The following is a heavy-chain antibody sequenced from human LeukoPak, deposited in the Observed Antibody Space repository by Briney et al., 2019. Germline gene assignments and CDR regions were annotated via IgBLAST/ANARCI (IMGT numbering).Heavy chain of an antibody. CDR3: ARHFGHYYGSGSYYNNWFDP. Sequence: SETLSLTCTVSGGSISSSSYYWGWIRQPPGKGLEWIGSIYYSGSTYYNPSLKSRVTISVDTSKNQFSLKLSSVTAADTAVYYCARHFGHYYGSGSYYNNWFDPWGQGTLVTVSS. CDR1: GGSISSSSYY. D-gene: IGHD3-10*01. V-gene: IGHV4-39*01. J-gene: IGHJ5*02. CDR2: IYYSGST.